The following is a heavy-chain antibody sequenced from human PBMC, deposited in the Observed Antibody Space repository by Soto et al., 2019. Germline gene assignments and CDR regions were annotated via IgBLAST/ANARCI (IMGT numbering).Heavy chain of an antibody. CDR1: GFTFSSDA. CDR3: VKPYFDLWSGYYGAAREDAFDL. J-gene: IGHJ3*01. D-gene: IGHD3-3*01. Sequence: DVQPLQSGGGLVQPGGSLRLSCGASGFTFSSDAMSWFRQAPGTGLERAPGLSGNGRSTHYADSVKGTFSISRDNSKNTWYLQRNNLRAEDTARYYCVKPYFDLWSGYYGAAREDAFDLWGQETLVTVSS. CDR2: LSGNGRST. V-gene: IGHV3-23*01.